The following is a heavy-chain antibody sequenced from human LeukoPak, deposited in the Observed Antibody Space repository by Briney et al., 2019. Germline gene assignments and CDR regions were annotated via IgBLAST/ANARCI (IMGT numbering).Heavy chain of an antibody. Sequence: PGGSLRLSCAASGFTFSSYSMNWVRQAPGKGLEWVSGISGSGGNTYYADSVKGRFTISRDNSKNTLDLQMNSLGAEDTAVYHCARAIATAGTSSWFDPWGQGTLVTVSS. CDR1: GFTFSSYS. CDR2: ISGSGGNT. J-gene: IGHJ5*02. V-gene: IGHV3-23*01. D-gene: IGHD6-13*01. CDR3: ARAIATAGTSSWFDP.